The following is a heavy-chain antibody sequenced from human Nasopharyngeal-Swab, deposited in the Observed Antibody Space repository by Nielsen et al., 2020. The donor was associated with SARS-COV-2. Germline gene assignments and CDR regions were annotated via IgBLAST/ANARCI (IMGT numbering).Heavy chain of an antibody. CDR3: AHDGYNYYYYGMDV. CDR1: GGTFSSYA. D-gene: IGHD5-24*01. CDR2: IIPILGIA. V-gene: IGHV1-69*04. J-gene: IGHJ6*02. Sequence: SVKISCNASGGTFSSYAISWVRQAPGQGLEWMGRIIPILGIANYAQKFQGRVTITADKSTSTAYMELSSLRSEDTAVYYCAHDGYNYYYYGMDVWGQGTTVTVSS.